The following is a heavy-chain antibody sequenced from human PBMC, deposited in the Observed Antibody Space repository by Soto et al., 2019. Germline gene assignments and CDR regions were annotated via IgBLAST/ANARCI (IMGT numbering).Heavy chain of an antibody. V-gene: IGHV4-34*01. CDR1: GVSFTGYY. CDR3: ARGRLISLYYFDY. Sequence: PSETLSLTCAVYGVSFTGYYWSWIRQPPGKGLEWIGEINHSGSTDYNPSLKSRVTISVDTYKKQFSLKLSSVTAADTAVYYCARGRLISLYYFDYWGQGTLVTVSS. CDR2: INHSGST. J-gene: IGHJ4*02. D-gene: IGHD2-15*01.